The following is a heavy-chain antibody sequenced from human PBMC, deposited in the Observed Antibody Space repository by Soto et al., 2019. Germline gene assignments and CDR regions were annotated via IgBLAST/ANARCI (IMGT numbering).Heavy chain of an antibody. CDR3: ARAKSNYQTFDH. CDR1: GDSMSSYY. D-gene: IGHD4-4*01. Sequence: SETLSLTCTVSGDSMSSYYWSWIRQPPGKGLEWIGYIYYSGSTTYNPSLRSRVTMSVDTSKNQFSLRLSSVTAADTAVYYCARAKSNYQTFDHWGQGSQVTVSS. V-gene: IGHV4-59*01. J-gene: IGHJ4*02. CDR2: IYYSGST.